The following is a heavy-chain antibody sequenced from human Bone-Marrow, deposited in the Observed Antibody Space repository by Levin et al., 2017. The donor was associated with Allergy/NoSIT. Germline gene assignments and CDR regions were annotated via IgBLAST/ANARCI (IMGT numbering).Heavy chain of an antibody. CDR2: IYDSGDT. J-gene: IGHJ4*02. CDR3: ARGLTVAARYFDY. D-gene: IGHD6-6*01. CDR1: GDSVSSTDYY. Sequence: SETLSLTCAVSGDSVSSTDYYWSWIRQHPGKGLEWIWYIYDSGDTYYNPSLKSRVTISVDTSKNEFSLRLTSVTAADTAVYYCARGLTVAARYFDYWGQGTLVTVSS. V-gene: IGHV4-31*11.